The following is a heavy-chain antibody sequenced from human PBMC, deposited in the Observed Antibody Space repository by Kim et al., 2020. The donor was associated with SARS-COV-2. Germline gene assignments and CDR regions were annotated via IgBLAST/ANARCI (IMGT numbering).Heavy chain of an antibody. CDR3: AKDVGSYGSGKYYYYGMDV. J-gene: IGHJ6*02. CDR2: ISYDGSNK. Sequence: GGSLRLSCAASGFTFSSYGMHWVRQAPGKGLEWVAVISYDGSNKYYADSVKGRFTISRDNSKNTLYLQMNSLRAEDTAVYYCAKDVGSYGSGKYYYYGMDVWGQGTTVTVSS. V-gene: IGHV3-30*18. CDR1: GFTFSSYG. D-gene: IGHD3-10*01.